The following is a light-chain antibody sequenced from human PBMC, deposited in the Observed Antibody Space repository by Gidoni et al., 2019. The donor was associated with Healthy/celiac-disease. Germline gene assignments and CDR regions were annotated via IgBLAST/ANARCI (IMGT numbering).Light chain of an antibody. CDR3: QQSYSTPPIT. CDR2: AAS. V-gene: IGKV1-39*01. Sequence: DIQMTHSPSSLSASVGYRVTSTCRASQSISSYLNWYQQKPGKATKLMIYAASSLQSGVPSRFSGSGSVTDFTLTISSLQPEDFATYYCQQSYSTPPITFGQGTRLEIK. J-gene: IGKJ5*01. CDR1: QSISSY.